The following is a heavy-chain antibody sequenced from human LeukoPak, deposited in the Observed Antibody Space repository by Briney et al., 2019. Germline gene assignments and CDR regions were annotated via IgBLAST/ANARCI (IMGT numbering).Heavy chain of an antibody. CDR3: ASARVEAPRRYFDL. V-gene: IGHV4-59*01. J-gene: IGHJ2*01. Sequence: PSETLSLTCTVSGGSISSYYWSWIRQPPGKGLEWIGYIYYSGSTNYNPSLKSRVTISVDTSKNQFSLKLSSVTAADTAVYYCASARVEAPRRYFDLWGRGTLVTVSS. CDR2: IYYSGST. D-gene: IGHD1-14*01. CDR1: GGSISSYY.